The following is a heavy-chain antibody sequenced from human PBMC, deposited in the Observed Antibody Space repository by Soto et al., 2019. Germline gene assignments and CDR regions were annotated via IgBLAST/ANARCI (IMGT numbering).Heavy chain of an antibody. D-gene: IGHD3-22*01. CDR2: ISSSDNII. Sequence: QVQLVESGGGLVKPGGSLRLSCATSGFTFSDYYMSWIRQAPGKGLEWVSYISSSDNIIYYADSVKGRFTISRDNGKNSLYLQMNSLSAEDTAVYYCAIDLGYYDSSGYFDYWGQGTLVTVSS. CDR3: AIDLGYYDSSGYFDY. V-gene: IGHV3-11*01. J-gene: IGHJ4*02. CDR1: GFTFSDYY.